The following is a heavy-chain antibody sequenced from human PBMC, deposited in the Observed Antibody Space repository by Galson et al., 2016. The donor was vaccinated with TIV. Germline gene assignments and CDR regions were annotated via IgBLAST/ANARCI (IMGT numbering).Heavy chain of an antibody. J-gene: IGHJ4*02. CDR3: ARVTILRFSGWSFDH. Sequence: SLRLSCAASGFTFSNYAMSWVRQAPEKGLAWVAAVSHVGGATYYADSVRGRFTISRDDSKNTLYLQMSSLRADDTAIYYCARVTILRFSGWSFDHWGQGMLVTVSS. CDR1: GFTFSNYA. D-gene: IGHD3-3*01. V-gene: IGHV3-23*01. CDR2: VSHVGGAT.